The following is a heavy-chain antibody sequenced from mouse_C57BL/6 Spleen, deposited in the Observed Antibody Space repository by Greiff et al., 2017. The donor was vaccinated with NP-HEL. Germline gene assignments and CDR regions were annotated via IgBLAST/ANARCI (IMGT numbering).Heavy chain of an antibody. CDR2: INPNYGTT. CDR1: CYSFTDYN. V-gene: IGHV1-39*01. D-gene: IGHD1-1*01. CDR3: ARSVYYGSSYEEGYYAMDY. Sequence: VQLQQSGPELVKPGASVKISCKASCYSFTDYNMNWVKQSNGKSLEWIGVINPNYGTTSYNQKFKGKATLTVDQSSSTAYMQLNSLTSEDSAVYYCARSVYYGSSYEEGYYAMDYWGQGTSVTVSS. J-gene: IGHJ4*01.